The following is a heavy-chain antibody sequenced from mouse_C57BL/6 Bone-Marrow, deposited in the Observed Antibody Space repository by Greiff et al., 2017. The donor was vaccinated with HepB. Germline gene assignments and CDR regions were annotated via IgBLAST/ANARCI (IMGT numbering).Heavy chain of an antibody. CDR2: IDPENGDT. CDR3: TMCTVALDY. V-gene: IGHV14-4*01. CDR1: GFNIKDDY. D-gene: IGHD1-1*01. Sequence: EVQLQESGAEPVRPGASVKLSCTASGFNIKDDYMHWVKQRPEQGLEWIGWIDPENGDTEYASKFQGKATITADTSSNTAYLQLSSLTSEDTAVYYCTMCTVALDYWGQGTTLTVSS. J-gene: IGHJ2*01.